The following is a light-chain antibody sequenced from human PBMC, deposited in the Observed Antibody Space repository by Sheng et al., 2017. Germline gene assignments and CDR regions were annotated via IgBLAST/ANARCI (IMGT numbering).Light chain of an antibody. V-gene: IGLV3-19*01. J-gene: IGLJ2*01. CDR2: GKN. Sequence: SSELTQDPAVSVALGQTVRITCQGDSLRSYYASWYQQKPRQAPXLAIYGKNKRPSGIPDRFSGSYSGDTASLTITGAQAEDEADYYCNSRDSSNNHVFGGGTKVTVL. CDR1: SLRSYY. CDR3: NSRDSSNNHV.